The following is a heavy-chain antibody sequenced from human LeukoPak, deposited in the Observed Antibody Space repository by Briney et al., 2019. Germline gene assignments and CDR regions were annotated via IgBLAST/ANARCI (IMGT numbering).Heavy chain of an antibody. CDR1: GGSVSSGSYY. Sequence: SETLSLTCTVSGGSVSSGSYYWSWIRQPPGKGLEWIGEINHSGSTNYNPSLKSRVTISVDTSKNQFSLKLSSVTAADTAVYYCARGRYDYVWGSYRGKFDYWGQGTLVTVSS. D-gene: IGHD3-16*02. CDR2: INHSGST. V-gene: IGHV4-39*07. J-gene: IGHJ4*02. CDR3: ARGRYDYVWGSYRGKFDY.